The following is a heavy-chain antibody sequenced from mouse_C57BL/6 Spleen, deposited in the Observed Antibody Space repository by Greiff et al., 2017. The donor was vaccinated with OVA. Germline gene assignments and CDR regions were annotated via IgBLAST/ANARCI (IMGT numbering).Heavy chain of an antibody. CDR3: ARWFYYYALGY. J-gene: IGHJ2*01. CDR2: INPGSGGT. D-gene: IGHD1-1*01. CDR1: GYAFTNYL. V-gene: IGHV1-54*01. Sequence: VKLVESGAELVRPGTSVKVSCKASGYAFTNYLIEWVKQRPGQGLEWIGVINPGSGGTNYNEKFKGKATLTVYKSSITAYMQLSSLTSDDAAVYCFARWFYYYALGYWGQGTTLTVSS.